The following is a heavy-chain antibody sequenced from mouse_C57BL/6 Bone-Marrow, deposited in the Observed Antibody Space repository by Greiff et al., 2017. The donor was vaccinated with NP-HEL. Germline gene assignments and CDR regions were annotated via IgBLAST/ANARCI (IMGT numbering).Heavy chain of an antibody. D-gene: IGHD1-1*01. Sequence: VQGVESGPGLVAPSQSLSITCTVSGFSLTSYGVHWVRQPPGKGLEWLVVIWSDGSTTYNSALKSRLSISKDNSKSQVFLKMNSHQTDDTAMYYCARHTDYGSSYGNYYAMDYWGQGTSVTVSS. CDR2: IWSDGST. CDR1: GFSLTSYG. V-gene: IGHV2-6-1*01. CDR3: ARHTDYGSSYGNYYAMDY. J-gene: IGHJ4*01.